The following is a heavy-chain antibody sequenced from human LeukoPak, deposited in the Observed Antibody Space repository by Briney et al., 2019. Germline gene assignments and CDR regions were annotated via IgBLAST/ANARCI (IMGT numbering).Heavy chain of an antibody. CDR1: GYTFTGYW. Sequence: GESLKISCKGSGYTFTGYWIVRVRQMPGKGPEWMGMIFPGDSDTKYSPSFEGQITISADKSISSAYLQWSSLKASDTAIYYCARLRDNWEDYWGQGTLVTVSS. J-gene: IGHJ4*02. V-gene: IGHV5-51*01. CDR3: ARLRDNWEDY. D-gene: IGHD1-20*01. CDR2: IFPGDSDT.